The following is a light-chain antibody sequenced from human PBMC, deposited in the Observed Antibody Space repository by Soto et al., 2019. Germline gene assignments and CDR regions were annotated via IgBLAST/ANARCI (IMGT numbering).Light chain of an antibody. CDR2: GAS. Sequence: EIVLTQSPGTLSLSPGEVATVSCRASQSVYSSYLAWYQQKPGQAPRLLIYGASSRATGIPDRFSASGSGTDFTLTISRLETEDFAVYYCQQYGTSPRTFGQGTRVEIK. CDR1: QSVYSSY. J-gene: IGKJ1*01. V-gene: IGKV3-20*01. CDR3: QQYGTSPRT.